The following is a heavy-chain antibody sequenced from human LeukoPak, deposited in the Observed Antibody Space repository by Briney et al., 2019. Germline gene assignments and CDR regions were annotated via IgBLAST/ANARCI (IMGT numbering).Heavy chain of an antibody. CDR3: AREPEARGYYYYYMDV. CDR1: GGTFSSYA. Sequence: SVKVSCKASGGTFSSYAISWVRQAPGQGLEWMGRITPIFGTANYAQKFQGRVTITTDESTSTAYMELSSLRSEDTAVYYCAREPEARGYYYYYMDVWGKGTTVTVSS. CDR2: ITPIFGTA. J-gene: IGHJ6*03. V-gene: IGHV1-69*05.